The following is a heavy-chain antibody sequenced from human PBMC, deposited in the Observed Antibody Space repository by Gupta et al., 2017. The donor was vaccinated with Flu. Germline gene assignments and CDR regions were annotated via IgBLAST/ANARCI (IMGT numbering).Heavy chain of an antibody. Sequence: QVQLVQSGAEVKKPGASVKVSCKASVYTFTSYDLNWVLQDPGQGLEWMGWRNPNSGNTGYAQKFQGRVTMTRNTSISTAYMELSSLRSEDTAVYYCARMSRGYYDFWSGYYTGNWFDPWGQGTLVTVSS. D-gene: IGHD3-3*01. CDR1: VYTFTSYD. CDR2: RNPNSGNT. CDR3: ARMSRGYYDFWSGYYTGNWFDP. V-gene: IGHV1-8*01. J-gene: IGHJ5*02.